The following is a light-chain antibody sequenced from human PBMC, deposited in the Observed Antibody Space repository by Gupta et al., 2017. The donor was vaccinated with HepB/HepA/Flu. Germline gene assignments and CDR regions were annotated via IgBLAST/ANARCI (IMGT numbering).Light chain of an antibody. CDR1: QGISNY. CDR3: QQYNSYPIT. CDR2: GAS. V-gene: IGKV1-16*02. Sequence: IQMTQSPFSLSASVGDRVTIICRASQGISNYVAWFQQKSGKAPKSLIYGASSLQSGVPSKFSGSGSGTDYTLTISSLQPEDFATYYCQQYNSYPITFGQGTRLEIK. J-gene: IGKJ5*01.